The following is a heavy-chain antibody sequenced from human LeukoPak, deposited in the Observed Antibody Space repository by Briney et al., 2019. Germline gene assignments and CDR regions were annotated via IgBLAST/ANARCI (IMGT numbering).Heavy chain of an antibody. D-gene: IGHD3-22*01. V-gene: IGHV3-23*01. J-gene: IGHJ3*02. CDR1: GFTFSSYA. CDR2: ISGSGGST. CDR3: AKIDNYYDSSGPHDAFDI. Sequence: SGGSLRLSCAASGFTFSSYAMSWVRQAPGKGLEWVSAISGSGGSTYYADSVKGRFTISRDNSKNTLYLQMNSLRAEDTAVYYCAKIDNYYDSSGPHDAFDIWGQGTMVTVSS.